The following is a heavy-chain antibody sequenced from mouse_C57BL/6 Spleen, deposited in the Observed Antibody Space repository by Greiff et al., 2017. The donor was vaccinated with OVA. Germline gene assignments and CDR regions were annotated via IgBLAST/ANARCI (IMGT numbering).Heavy chain of an antibody. Sequence: VQLKESGPGLVQPSQSLSITCTVSGFSLTSYGVHWVRQSPGKGLEWLGVIWSGGSTDYNAAFISRLSISKDNSKSQVFFKMNSLQADDTAIYYCARYDYEAWFAYWGQGTLVTVSA. V-gene: IGHV2-2*01. CDR1: GFSLTSYG. CDR3: ARYDYEAWFAY. D-gene: IGHD2-4*01. J-gene: IGHJ3*01. CDR2: IWSGGST.